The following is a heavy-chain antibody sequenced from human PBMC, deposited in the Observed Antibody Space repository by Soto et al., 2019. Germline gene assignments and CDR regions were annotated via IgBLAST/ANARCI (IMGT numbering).Heavy chain of an antibody. Sequence: QVQLVQSGAEVKKPGSSVKVSCKASGGTFSTYAISWVRQAPGQGLEWMGGIIPLFGTANYAQKFQGRVTMTADESTSTAYMELSSLRSEDTAMYYCAQTLGSAVAGPGRFDLWGRGTLITVSS. J-gene: IGHJ2*01. CDR2: IIPLFGTA. V-gene: IGHV1-69*12. CDR1: GGTFSTYA. D-gene: IGHD6-19*01. CDR3: AQTLGSAVAGPGRFDL.